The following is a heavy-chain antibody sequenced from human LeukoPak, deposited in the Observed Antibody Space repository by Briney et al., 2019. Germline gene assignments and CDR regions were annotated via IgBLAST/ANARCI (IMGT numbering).Heavy chain of an antibody. V-gene: IGHV1-8*02. D-gene: IGHD3-3*01. CDR1: GYTFTGYY. CDR2: INPNSGNT. J-gene: IGHJ4*02. Sequence: GASVKVSCKASGYTFTGYYMHWVRQAPGQGLEWMGWINPNSGNTGYAQKFQGRVTMTRNTSISTAYMELSSLRSEDTAVYYCARGSAIFGVVIIDYWGQGTLVTVSS. CDR3: ARGSAIFGVVIIDY.